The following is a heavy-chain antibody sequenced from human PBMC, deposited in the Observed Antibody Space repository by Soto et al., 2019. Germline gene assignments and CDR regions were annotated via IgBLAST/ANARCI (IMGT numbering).Heavy chain of an antibody. CDR1: GYTFTSYA. J-gene: IGHJ6*02. CDR2: INAGNGNT. CDR3: ARGGSGSYYNYYYGMDV. Sequence: QVQLVQSGAEVKKPGASVKVSCKASGYTFTSYAMHWVRQAPGQRLEWMGWINAGNGNTKYSQKFQGRVTITRDTSASTCYMELSSLRSEDTAVYYCARGGSGSYYNYYYGMDVWGQGTTVTVSS. D-gene: IGHD3-10*01. V-gene: IGHV1-3*01.